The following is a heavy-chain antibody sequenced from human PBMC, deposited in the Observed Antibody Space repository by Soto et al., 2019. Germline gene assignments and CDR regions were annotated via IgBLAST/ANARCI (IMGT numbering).Heavy chain of an antibody. CDR2: INLGNGNT. J-gene: IGHJ5*02. Sequence: VHLVQSGAEVKKPGASVKVSCKASGYNFIYYPLHWVRQAPGQRLEWMGWINLGNGNTDYSQQFQGRVAITRDTSASIAYRELSSLRSEDTAVYDCAGEPRWGGRCYVNYFDPWGQGTLVTVSS. CDR3: AGEPRWGGRCYVNYFDP. V-gene: IGHV1-3*01. CDR1: GYNFIYYP. D-gene: IGHD2-15*01.